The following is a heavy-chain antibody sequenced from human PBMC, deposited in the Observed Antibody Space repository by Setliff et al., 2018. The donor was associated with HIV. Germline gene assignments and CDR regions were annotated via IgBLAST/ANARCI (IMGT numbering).Heavy chain of an antibody. CDR2: IYSGWIT. Sequence: PSETLSLTCAVSGGSISSAYWSWVRQPPGKGLEWIGYIYSGWITKYNPSLKSRGTISVDTSKNRFSLTLRSVTAADTAVYYCARTRSGTYYGEMNWFDPWGQGILVTVS. V-gene: IGHV4-59*08. CDR1: GGSISSAY. CDR3: ARTRSGTYYGEMNWFDP. J-gene: IGHJ5*02. D-gene: IGHD3-10*01.